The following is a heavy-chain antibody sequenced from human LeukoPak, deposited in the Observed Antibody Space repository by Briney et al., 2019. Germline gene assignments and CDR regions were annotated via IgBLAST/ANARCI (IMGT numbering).Heavy chain of an antibody. V-gene: IGHV5-51*01. D-gene: IGHD3-10*01. Sequence: GASLKTSCKGSGTSFTSYWIGWGRQMPGKGLEWRGIIYPGDSTTSYSQSFQGQVTISANKSISPSYLQWSSLHASDTAMYYCARRGFGDFHSIDYWGQGTRVTVSS. CDR3: ARRGFGDFHSIDY. CDR1: GTSFTSYW. CDR2: IYPGDSTT. J-gene: IGHJ4*02.